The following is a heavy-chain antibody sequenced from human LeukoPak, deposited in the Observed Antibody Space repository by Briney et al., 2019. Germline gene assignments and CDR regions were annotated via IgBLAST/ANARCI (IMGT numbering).Heavy chain of an antibody. Sequence: GASVKVSCKVSGYTLTELSMHWVRQAPGQGLEWMGWISAYNGNTNYAQKLQGRVTMTTDTSTSTAYMELRSLRSDDTAVYYCARDKYSSGWLTWFDPWGQGTLVTVSS. CDR2: ISAYNGNT. J-gene: IGHJ5*02. V-gene: IGHV1-18*01. CDR3: ARDKYSSGWLTWFDP. D-gene: IGHD6-19*01. CDR1: GYTLTELS.